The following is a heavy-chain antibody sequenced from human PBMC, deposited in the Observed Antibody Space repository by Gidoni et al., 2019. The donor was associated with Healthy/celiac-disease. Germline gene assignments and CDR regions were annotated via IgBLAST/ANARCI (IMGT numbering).Heavy chain of an antibody. D-gene: IGHD3-10*01. CDR3: ARDLRVGDHRFDY. V-gene: IGHV3-21*01. CDR1: GFPFSSYT. Sequence: EVQLVESGGGLVTPGGSLTLSCAASGFPFSSYTMNWVRQAPGEGLEWVSSISSRSSYIYYADSVKGRFTISRDNAKNSLYLQMNSLRAEDTAVYYCARDLRVGDHRFDYWGQGTLVTVSS. J-gene: IGHJ4*02. CDR2: ISSRSSYI.